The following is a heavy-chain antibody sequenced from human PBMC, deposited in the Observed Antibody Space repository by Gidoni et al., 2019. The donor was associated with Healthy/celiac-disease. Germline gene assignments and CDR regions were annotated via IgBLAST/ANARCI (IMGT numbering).Heavy chain of an antibody. CDR1: GATFSIYA. Sequence: QVQLVQSGAEVKKPGSSVKVSCKASGATFSIYAISWVRQATGQGLEWMGGIIHIFGTAHYAKKFKGRVTITADESTRTAYMEWSSLRSEDTAVYYGASGGVGYCNNCFDPWGQGTLVTVSS. CDR2: IIHIFGTA. D-gene: IGHD2-15*01. CDR3: ASGGVGYCNNCFDP. V-gene: IGHV1-69*01. J-gene: IGHJ5*02.